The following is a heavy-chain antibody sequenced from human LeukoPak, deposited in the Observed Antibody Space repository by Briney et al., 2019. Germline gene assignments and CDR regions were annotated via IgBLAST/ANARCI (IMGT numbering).Heavy chain of an antibody. Sequence: SVKVSCKASGGTFSRYAISWVRQAPGQGPEWMGGIIPIFGTANYAQKFQGRVTITTGESTSTAYMELSSLRSEDTAVFYCARDFWVRHSAPAPKDLWGQGTLVTVSS. CDR1: GGTFSRYA. J-gene: IGHJ5*02. CDR3: ARDFWVRHSAPAPKDL. V-gene: IGHV1-69*05. D-gene: IGHD2-2*01. CDR2: IIPIFGTA.